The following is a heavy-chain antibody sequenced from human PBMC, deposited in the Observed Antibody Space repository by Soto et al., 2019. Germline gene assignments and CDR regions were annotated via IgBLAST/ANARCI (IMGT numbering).Heavy chain of an antibody. D-gene: IGHD2-8*01. CDR2: MNRNSGNT. J-gene: IGHJ5*02. Sequence: QVQLVQSGAEVKKPGASVKVSCKASGYTFTSYDINWVRQDTGQGLEWMGWMNRNSGNTGYAQKFQGRVTITRNTSINTAYIGLSSLRSEDTAVYYCARGALGVLAFFDPWGQGTLVTVSS. CDR1: GYTFTSYD. V-gene: IGHV1-8*01. CDR3: ARGALGVLAFFDP.